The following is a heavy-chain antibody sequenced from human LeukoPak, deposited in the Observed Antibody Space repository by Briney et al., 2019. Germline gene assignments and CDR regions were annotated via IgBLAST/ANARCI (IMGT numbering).Heavy chain of an antibody. J-gene: IGHJ4*02. Sequence: GGSLRLSCAASGFTVSSNYMSWVRQAPGKGLEWVSVIYSGGSTYYADSVKGRFTISRDNSKNTLYLQMNSLRAEDTAVYYCARDGGSGWYEPEYYFDYWGQGTLVTVSS. CDR1: GFTVSSNY. CDR3: ARDGGSGWYEPEYYFDY. CDR2: IYSGGST. D-gene: IGHD6-19*01. V-gene: IGHV3-66*01.